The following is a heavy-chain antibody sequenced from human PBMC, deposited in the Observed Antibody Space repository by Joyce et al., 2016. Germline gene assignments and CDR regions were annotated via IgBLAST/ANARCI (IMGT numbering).Heavy chain of an antibody. V-gene: IGHV1-18*01. J-gene: IGHJ5*02. CDR3: VRDRSSYDFWRGYLRPPGWFDP. CDR1: GDIFTTYG. Sequence: QVQLVQSGPEVKKPGASVKVSCKASGDIFTTYGFSWVRQAPGQGLEWMGWISPYTAYTVYAQRVKGRVTLTTDTSTNTVYMELRSLRSDDTGVYYCVRDRSSYDFWRGYLRPPGWFDPWGQGTLVTVSS. CDR2: ISPYTAYT. D-gene: IGHD3-3*01.